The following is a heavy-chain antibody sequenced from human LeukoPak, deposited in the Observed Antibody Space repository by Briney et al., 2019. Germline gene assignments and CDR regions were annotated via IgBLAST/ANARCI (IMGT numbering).Heavy chain of an antibody. Sequence: GGSVTLPCAASGFILRRNYMSGLRQAPGGGLEGGSDIYSGGTTNFADSVKVRFTISRDNSKNTVHLQMNSLSAEDTAVYYCARALQLHWYFDLWGRGALVTVSS. CDR3: ARALQLHWYFDL. J-gene: IGHJ2*01. D-gene: IGHD4-23*01. CDR1: GFILRRNY. V-gene: IGHV3-53*01. CDR2: IYSGGTT.